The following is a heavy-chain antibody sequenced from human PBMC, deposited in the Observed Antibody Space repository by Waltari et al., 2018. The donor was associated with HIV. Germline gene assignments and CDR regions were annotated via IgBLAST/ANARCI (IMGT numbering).Heavy chain of an antibody. CDR2: IYYSGST. D-gene: IGHD2-15*01. CDR3: ARHSMVVPFDY. J-gene: IGHJ4*02. V-gene: IGHV4-39*01. Sequence: QLQLQESGPGLVKPSETLSLTCTVSGGSISSSSYYWGWIRQPPGKGLEWIGGIYYSGSTYYNPSLKRRVTIAVDTSKNQFSLKLSSVTAADTAVYYCARHSMVVPFDYWGQGTLVTVSS. CDR1: GGSISSSSYY.